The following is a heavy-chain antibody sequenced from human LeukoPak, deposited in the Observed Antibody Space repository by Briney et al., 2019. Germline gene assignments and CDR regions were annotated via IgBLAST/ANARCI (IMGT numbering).Heavy chain of an antibody. CDR2: ISGSGGST. CDR3: AKNPMVRGVILPSYFDY. V-gene: IGHV3-23*01. Sequence: GGSLRLSCAASGFTFSSYAMSWVRQAPGKGLEWVSAISGSGGSTYYADSVKGRFTISRDNSKNTLYLQMNSLRAEDTAVYYCAKNPMVRGVILPSYFDYWGQGTLVPVSS. D-gene: IGHD3-10*01. J-gene: IGHJ4*02. CDR1: GFTFSSYA.